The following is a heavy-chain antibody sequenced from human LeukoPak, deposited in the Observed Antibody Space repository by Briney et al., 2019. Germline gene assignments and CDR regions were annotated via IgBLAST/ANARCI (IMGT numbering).Heavy chain of an antibody. D-gene: IGHD3-10*01. V-gene: IGHV1-18*01. J-gene: IGHJ5*02. CDR2: ISAYNGNT. CDR1: GYTFTSYG. Sequence: ASVKVSCKASGYTFTSYGIGWVRQAPGQGLEWMGWISAYNGNTNYAQKLQGRVTMTTDTSTSTAYMELRSLRSDDTAVYYCARVEVTMVRGVTNWFDPWGQGTLVTVSS. CDR3: ARVEVTMVRGVTNWFDP.